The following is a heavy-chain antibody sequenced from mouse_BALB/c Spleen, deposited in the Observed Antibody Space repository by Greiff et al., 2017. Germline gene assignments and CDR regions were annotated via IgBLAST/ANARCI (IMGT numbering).Heavy chain of an antibody. V-gene: IGHV1-69*02. CDR1: GYTFTSYW. CDR3: ARYHGSSLYYFDY. J-gene: IGHJ2*01. CDR2: IDPSDSET. Sequence: QVQLQQSGDDLVKPGASVKLSCKASGYTFTSYWMHWVKQRPGQGLEWIGMIDPSDSETRLNQKFKDKATLTVDKSSSTAYMQLSSPTSEDSAVYYCARYHGSSLYYFDYWGQGTTLTVSS. D-gene: IGHD1-1*01.